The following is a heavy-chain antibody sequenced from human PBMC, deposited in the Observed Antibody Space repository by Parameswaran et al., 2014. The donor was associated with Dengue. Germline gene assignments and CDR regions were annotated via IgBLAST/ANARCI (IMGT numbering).Heavy chain of an antibody. CDR2: ISAYNGNT. J-gene: IGHJ6*02. CDR3: ARERNFGIYYGMDV. D-gene: IGHD1-14*01. V-gene: IGHV1-18*01. Sequence: SWVRQAPGQGLEWMGWISAYNGNTNYAQKLQGRVTMTTDTSTSTAYMELRSLRSDDTAVYYCARERNFGIYYGMDVWGQGTTVTVSS.